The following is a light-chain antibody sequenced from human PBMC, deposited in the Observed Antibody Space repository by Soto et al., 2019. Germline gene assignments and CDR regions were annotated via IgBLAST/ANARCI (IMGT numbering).Light chain of an antibody. CDR1: QSINSN. J-gene: IGKJ2*01. CDR2: DAS. CDR3: QQYNNWPPDYT. Sequence: ETVMTQSQATLSVSPGERVTLSCRASQSINSNLARYQQRPGQAPRVLIYDASTRATAVPARFSGSGSGTEFTLTISSLQSEDFAVYYCQQYNNWPPDYTFGQGTKLEIK. V-gene: IGKV3-15*01.